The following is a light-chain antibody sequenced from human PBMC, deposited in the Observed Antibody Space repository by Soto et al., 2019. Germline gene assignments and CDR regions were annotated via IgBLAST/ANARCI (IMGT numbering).Light chain of an antibody. CDR1: QSVRSN. J-gene: IGKJ1*01. CDR2: DAS. V-gene: IGKV3-15*01. Sequence: EIVMTQSPVTLSVSPGERATLSCRASQSVRSNLAWYQQKPGQAPRLLMYDASTRATGIPDRFSGSGSGTEFTLTISSLQSEDFAVYYCQKYNNWPPWTFGQGTKVDIK. CDR3: QKYNNWPPWT.